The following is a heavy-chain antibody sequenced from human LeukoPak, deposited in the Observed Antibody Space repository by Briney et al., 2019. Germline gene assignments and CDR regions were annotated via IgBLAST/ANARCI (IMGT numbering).Heavy chain of an antibody. CDR3: ARARIAAAGTGPDY. J-gene: IGHJ4*02. CDR2: IIPIFGTA. CDR1: GYTLTELS. Sequence: SVKVSCKVSGYTLTELSMHWVRQAPGQGLEWMGGIIPIFGTANYAQKFQGRVTITADESTSTAYMELSSLRSEDTAVYYCARARIAAAGTGPDYWGQGTLVTVSS. D-gene: IGHD6-13*01. V-gene: IGHV1-69*13.